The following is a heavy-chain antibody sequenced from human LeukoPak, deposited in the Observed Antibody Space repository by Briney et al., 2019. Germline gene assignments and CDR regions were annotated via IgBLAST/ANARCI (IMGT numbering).Heavy chain of an antibody. D-gene: IGHD5-24*01. CDR3: ARALGRDGYNS. V-gene: IGHV1-2*02. CDR2: INPNSGGT. Sequence: SVKXXCKASGYTFTGYYMHWVRQAPGQGLEWMGWINPNSGGTNYAQKFQGRVTITRDTSISTAYMEVSRLRSDDTAVYYCARALGRDGYNSWGQGTLVTVSS. J-gene: IGHJ5*02. CDR1: GYTFTGYY.